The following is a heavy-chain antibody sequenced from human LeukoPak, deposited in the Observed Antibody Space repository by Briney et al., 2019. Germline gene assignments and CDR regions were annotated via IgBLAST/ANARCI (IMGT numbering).Heavy chain of an antibody. J-gene: IGHJ4*02. CDR1: GFTFGNYW. D-gene: IGHD3-22*01. CDR3: ARGLTTDHSFDY. CDR2: ISVDGSIT. Sequence: GGSLRLSCAASGFTFGNYWMHWVRQAPGKGLVWVSRISVDGSITNYADSVKGRFTISRDNAKNTLYLQMNSLRAEDTAVYYCARGLTTDHSFDYWGQGTLVTVSS. V-gene: IGHV3-74*01.